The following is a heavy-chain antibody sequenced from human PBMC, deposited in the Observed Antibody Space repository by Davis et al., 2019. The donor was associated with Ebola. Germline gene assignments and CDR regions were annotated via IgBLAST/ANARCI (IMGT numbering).Heavy chain of an antibody. Sequence: GESLKISCAASGFTFNTYAMTWVRQAPGKVLEWVSCISDSGSRTFYADSVKGRFTISRDNARNSLFLQMDSLRVEDTALYYCVREVDGGNRAEYFYHWGQGTLVTVSS. CDR2: ISDSGSRT. CDR1: GFTFNTYA. V-gene: IGHV3-21*01. CDR3: VREVDGGNRAEYFYH. D-gene: IGHD4-23*01. J-gene: IGHJ1*01.